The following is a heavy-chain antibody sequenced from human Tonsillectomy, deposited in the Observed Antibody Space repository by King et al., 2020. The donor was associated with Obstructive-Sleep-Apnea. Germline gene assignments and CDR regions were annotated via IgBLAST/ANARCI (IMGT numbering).Heavy chain of an antibody. CDR3: ARHRGVEDYGGYGDYFDY. CDR1: GGSISNYY. J-gene: IGHJ4*02. V-gene: IGHV4-59*08. D-gene: IGHD5-12*01. CDR2: MYYSGKT. Sequence: VQLQESGPGLVKPSGTLSLTCTVSGGSISNYYWSWIRQPPGKGLEWIGYMYYSGKTNFNPSLKSRGTISADTSKIQFSRRLSSLTAADTAVYYCARHRGVEDYGGYGDYFDYWGQGTLVTVSS.